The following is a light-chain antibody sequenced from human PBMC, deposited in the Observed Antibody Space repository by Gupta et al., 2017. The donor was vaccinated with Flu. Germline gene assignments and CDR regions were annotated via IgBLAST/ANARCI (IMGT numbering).Light chain of an antibody. J-gene: IGKJ2*01. CDR2: GTS. V-gene: IGKV3-15*01. CDR1: QSISSN. Sequence: EIVMTQSPATLSVSPGERATLPCRASQSISSNLAWYQQKPGQAPRLLIYGTSTRATGIPARFSGSGSGTEFTLTISSLQSEDFAVYYCQQYNGWPPAYTFGQGTKLEIK. CDR3: QQYNGWPPAYT.